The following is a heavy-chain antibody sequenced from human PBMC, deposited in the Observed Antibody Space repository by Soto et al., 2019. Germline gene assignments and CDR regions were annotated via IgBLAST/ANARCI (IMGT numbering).Heavy chain of an antibody. J-gene: IGHJ5*02. D-gene: IGHD1-1*01. V-gene: IGHV4-4*07. CDR1: GASISGFY. CDR2: IYATGNT. Sequence: PSETLSLTCTVSGASISGFYWSWIRKSAGKGLEWIGRIYATGNTDYNPSLKSRVMMSVDTSKKQFSLKLRSVTAADTAVYYCVRDGTKTLRDWFDPWGQGISVTSPQ. CDR3: VRDGTKTLRDWFDP.